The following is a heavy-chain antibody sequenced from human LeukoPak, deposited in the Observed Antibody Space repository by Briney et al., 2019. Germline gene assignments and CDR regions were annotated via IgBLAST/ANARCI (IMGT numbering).Heavy chain of an antibody. CDR1: GFTFSSYW. J-gene: IGHJ4*02. V-gene: IGHV3-7*01. CDR2: IKQDGSEA. D-gene: IGHD6-19*01. Sequence: PGGSLRLSCAASGFTFSSYWMTWVRQAPGKGLEWVANIKQDGSEAYYVDSVKGRFTVSRDNAKNSLYVQMNSLRVEDTAVYYCVAGSGWRFDYWGQGTLVTVSS. CDR3: VAGSGWRFDY.